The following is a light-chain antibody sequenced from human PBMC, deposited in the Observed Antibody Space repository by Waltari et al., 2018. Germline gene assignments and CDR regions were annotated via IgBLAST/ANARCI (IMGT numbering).Light chain of an antibody. Sequence: QSALTQPRSVSGSPGQSVTISCTGTSSYVGGYNYVSLYQQHPDKAPKLIIYDINKRPSGVPDRFSGSKSGNTASLTISGLQAEDEADYYCCSYVGSNIYWVFGGGTKLTVL. CDR1: SSYVGGYNY. V-gene: IGLV2-11*01. CDR2: DIN. CDR3: CSYVGSNIYWV. J-gene: IGLJ3*02.